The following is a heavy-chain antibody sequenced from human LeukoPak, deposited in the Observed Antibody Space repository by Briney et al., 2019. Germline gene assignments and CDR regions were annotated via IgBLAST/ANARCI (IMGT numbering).Heavy chain of an antibody. D-gene: IGHD2-8*02. CDR3: ASEAFCAGGNCHLQRVAS. Sequence: GASVKVSCKASGYTFTAYYMHWVRQAPGQGLEWMGWIDTNTGDTKYAQKFQGRVTITRDTSTGTAYMELRSLISGDTAVYYCASEAFCAGGNCHLQRVASWGPGTLLTVSS. CDR2: IDTNTGDT. J-gene: IGHJ4*02. CDR1: GYTFTAYY. V-gene: IGHV1-2*02.